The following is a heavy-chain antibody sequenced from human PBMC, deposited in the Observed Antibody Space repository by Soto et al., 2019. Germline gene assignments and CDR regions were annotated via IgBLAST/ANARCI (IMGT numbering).Heavy chain of an antibody. CDR2: IYPGDSDI. J-gene: IGHJ3*02. CDR3: ATSIPVYGDYRALNN. V-gene: IGHV5-51*01. CDR1: GYNFNTNW. Sequence: GESLKSSCKGSGYNFNTNWIGWIRHMPGKGLEWLGIIYPGDSDIRYSPSLQGQVTISADKSIATAYLQWSSLKAPDTAMYYSATSIPVYGDYRALNNWGQGTMVTVS. D-gene: IGHD4-17*01.